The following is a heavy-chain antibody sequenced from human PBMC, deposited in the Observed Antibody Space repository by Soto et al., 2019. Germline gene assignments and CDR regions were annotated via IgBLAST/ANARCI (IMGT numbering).Heavy chain of an antibody. V-gene: IGHV4-34*01. Sequence: SETLSRTGAVYGGSVSGYYWSWIRQPPRRGLEWIGTINHSGSNNYSPSLKSRVTISVETSENQFSLKLSSVTAADPAVSYCARGRSSGWYWNWFDPWGQGTLVTVAS. CDR3: ARGRSSGWYWNWFDP. CDR2: INHSGSN. J-gene: IGHJ5*02. CDR1: GGSVSGYY. D-gene: IGHD6-19*01.